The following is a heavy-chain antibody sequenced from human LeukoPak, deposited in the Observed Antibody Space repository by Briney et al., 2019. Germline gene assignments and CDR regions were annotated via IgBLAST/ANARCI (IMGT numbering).Heavy chain of an antibody. D-gene: IGHD3-10*01. CDR3: AKDLKFANWYFDL. CDR1: GFTFSSYG. Sequence: GGSLRLSCAASGFTFSSYGMHWVRQAPGKGLEWVAFIRYDGSNKYYADSVKGRFAISRDNSKNTLYLQMNSLRAEDTAVYYCAKDLKFANWYFDLWGRGTLVTVSS. CDR2: IRYDGSNK. J-gene: IGHJ2*01. V-gene: IGHV3-30*02.